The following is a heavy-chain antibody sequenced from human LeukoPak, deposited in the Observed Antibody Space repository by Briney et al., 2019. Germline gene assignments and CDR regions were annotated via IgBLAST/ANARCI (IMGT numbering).Heavy chain of an antibody. Sequence: SETLSLTCTVSGGSISSSSYYWGWIRQPPGKGLEWIGSIYYSGSTYYNPSLKSRVTISVDTSKNQFSLKLSSVTAADTAVYYCARADYYYDSSGYSVRWGPVFDYWGQGTLVTVSS. D-gene: IGHD3-22*01. CDR2: IYYSGST. CDR1: GGSISSSSYY. CDR3: ARADYYYDSSGYSVRWGPVFDY. V-gene: IGHV4-39*07. J-gene: IGHJ4*02.